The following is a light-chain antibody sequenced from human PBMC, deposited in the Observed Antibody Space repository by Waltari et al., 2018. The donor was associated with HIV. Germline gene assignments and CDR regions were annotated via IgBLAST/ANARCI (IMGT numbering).Light chain of an antibody. CDR1: TANVGAGQD. Sequence: QSLLPQPPSVSGAPGQRVTTSCTGSTANVGAGQDEHWYQHLLGTAPKLLIHGFNRRPSGVPDRFSGSKSGTSASLAITGLQAEDEADYYCQSYDSTLSAVIFGGGTKLTVL. V-gene: IGLV1-40*01. J-gene: IGLJ2*01. CDR3: QSYDSTLSAVI. CDR2: GFN.